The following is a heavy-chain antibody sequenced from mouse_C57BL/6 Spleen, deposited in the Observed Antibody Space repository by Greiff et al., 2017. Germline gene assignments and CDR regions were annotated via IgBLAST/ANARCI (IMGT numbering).Heavy chain of an antibody. CDR1: GYTFTSYW. J-gene: IGHJ4*01. CDR2: IHPNSGST. CDR3: ARDALYYYGSSYYAMDY. Sequence: VQLQQPGAELVKPGASVKLSCKASGYTFTSYWMHWVKQRPGQGLEWIGMIHPNSGSTNYNEKFKSKATLTVDKSSSTAYMQLSSLTSEDSAVYYCARDALYYYGSSYYAMDYWGQGTSVTVSS. V-gene: IGHV1-64*01. D-gene: IGHD1-1*01.